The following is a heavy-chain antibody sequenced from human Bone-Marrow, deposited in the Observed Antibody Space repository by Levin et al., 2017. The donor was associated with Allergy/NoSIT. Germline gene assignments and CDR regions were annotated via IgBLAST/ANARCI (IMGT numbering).Heavy chain of an antibody. J-gene: IGHJ4*02. CDR2: VYHRGTT. V-gene: IGHV4-38-2*01. D-gene: IGHD4-17*01. CDR1: GDSVSSGFY. CDR3: ARGDYSDPRNYFDY. Sequence: SETLSLTCGVSGDSVSSGFYWGWIRQPPGKGLEWTGSVYHRGTTYSNPSLKSRVTISVDTSKNQFSLNLGSVTAADTAVYYCARGDYSDPRNYFDYWGQGTLVTVSS.